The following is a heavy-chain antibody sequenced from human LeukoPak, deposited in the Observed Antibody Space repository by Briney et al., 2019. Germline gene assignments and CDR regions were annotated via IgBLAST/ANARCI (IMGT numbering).Heavy chain of an antibody. CDR3: ARGTGYDILTGYYSDYYYYGMDV. CDR2: IYTSRST. D-gene: IGHD3-9*01. J-gene: IGHJ6*02. CDR1: GGSISSGSYY. Sequence: SQTLSLTCTVSGGSISSGSYYWSWIRQPAGKGLEWIGRIYTSRSTNYNPSLKSRVTISVDTSKNQFSLKLSSVTAADTAVYYCARGTGYDILTGYYSDYYYYGMDVWGQGTTVTVSS. V-gene: IGHV4-61*02.